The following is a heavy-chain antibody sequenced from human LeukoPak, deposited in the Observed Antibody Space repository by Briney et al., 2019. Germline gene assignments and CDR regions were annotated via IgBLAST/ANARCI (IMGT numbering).Heavy chain of an antibody. CDR3: ARSPAYGYSSG. J-gene: IGHJ4*02. V-gene: IGHV4-39*07. CDR1: GASISTSNYY. CDR2: IYYSGST. Sequence: SETLSLTCSVSGASISTSNYYWGWIRQPPGKGLEWIGSIYYSGSTYYNPSLKSRVTISVDTSKNQSSLKLSSVTAADTAVYYCARSPAYGYSSGWGQGTLVTVSS. D-gene: IGHD6-19*01.